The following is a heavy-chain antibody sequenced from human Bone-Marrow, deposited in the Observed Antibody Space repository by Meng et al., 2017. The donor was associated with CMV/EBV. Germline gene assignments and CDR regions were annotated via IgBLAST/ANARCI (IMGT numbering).Heavy chain of an antibody. CDR1: GYTFTGYH. CDR3: ARDPDGSNWFDP. V-gene: IGHV1-2*02. Sequence: ASVKDSCLASGYTFTGYHMHWVRQAPGQGLEWMGWINPNSGGTNYAQKFQGRVTMTRDTSISTAYMELSRLRSDDTAVYYCARDPDGSNWFDPWGQGTLVTVSS. CDR2: INPNSGGT. D-gene: IGHD1-26*01. J-gene: IGHJ5*02.